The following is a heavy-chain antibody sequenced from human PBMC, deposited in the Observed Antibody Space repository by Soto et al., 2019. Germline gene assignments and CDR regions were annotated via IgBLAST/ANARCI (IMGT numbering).Heavy chain of an antibody. J-gene: IGHJ5*02. Sequence: GVALKISCKGSGYSFTSYWIGWVRQMPGKGLEWMGIIYPGDSDTRYSPSFQGQVTISANKSISTAYLQWSILKASDTAMYYCARQQAARSPTNTMNWFDPWGHGTLVTVSS. D-gene: IGHD6-6*01. CDR2: IYPGDSDT. CDR3: ARQQAARSPTNTMNWFDP. V-gene: IGHV5-51*01. CDR1: GYSFTSYW.